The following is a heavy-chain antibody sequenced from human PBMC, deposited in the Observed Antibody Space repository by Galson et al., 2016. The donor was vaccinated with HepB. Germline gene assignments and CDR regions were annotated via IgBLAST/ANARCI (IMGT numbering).Heavy chain of an antibody. Sequence: TLSLTCAVSGGFIASGGYSWSWIRQPPGKGLEWIGYIYYSGSAFYNPSLKSRVTISVDLSENHFSLRLTSVSAADTAMYYCARVKGPAQDYWGQGTLVIVSS. CDR1: GGFIASGGYS. CDR2: IYYSGSA. J-gene: IGHJ4*02. D-gene: IGHD2-2*01. V-gene: IGHV4-30-2*01. CDR3: ARVKGPAQDY.